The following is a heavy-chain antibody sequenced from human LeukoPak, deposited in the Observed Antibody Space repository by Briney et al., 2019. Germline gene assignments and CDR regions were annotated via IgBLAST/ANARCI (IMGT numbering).Heavy chain of an antibody. CDR1: GFTFSSYW. Sequence: GGALRLSCAASGFTFSSYWMYWVRQAPGKGLVWVSRINRHERRTSYAASVKGRFTIYRDNAKITLYLQMNSLTAEDTAVYYCARGGYYYDSSGYYYSPDYWGQGTLVTVSS. D-gene: IGHD3-22*01. CDR2: INRHERRT. J-gene: IGHJ4*02. V-gene: IGHV3-74*01. CDR3: ARGGYYYDSSGYYYSPDY.